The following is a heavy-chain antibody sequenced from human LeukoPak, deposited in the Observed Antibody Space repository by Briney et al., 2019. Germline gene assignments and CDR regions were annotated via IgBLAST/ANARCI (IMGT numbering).Heavy chain of an antibody. CDR3: ARSPRTYYYYGMDV. CDR1: GGSFSGYY. V-gene: IGHV4-34*01. CDR2: INHSGST. J-gene: IGHJ6*02. Sequence: SGTLSLTCAVYGGSFSGYYWSWIRQPPGKGLEWIGEINHSGSTNYNPSLKSRVTISVDTSKNQFSLKLSSVTAADTAVYYCARSPRTYYYYGMDVWGQGTTVTVSS.